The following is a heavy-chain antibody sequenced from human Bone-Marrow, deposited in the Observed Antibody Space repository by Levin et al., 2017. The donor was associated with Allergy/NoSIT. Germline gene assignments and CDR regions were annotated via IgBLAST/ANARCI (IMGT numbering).Heavy chain of an antibody. V-gene: IGHV3-23*01. CDR3: AKAYSSSSLFYYYYGMDV. D-gene: IGHD6-6*01. CDR1: GFTFSSYA. J-gene: IGHJ6*02. Sequence: GGSLRLSCAASGFTFSSYAMSWVRQAPGKGLEWVSAISGSGGSTYYADSVKGRFTISRDNSKNTLYLQMNSLRAEDTAVYYCAKAYSSSSLFYYYYGMDVWGQGTTVTVSS. CDR2: ISGSGGST.